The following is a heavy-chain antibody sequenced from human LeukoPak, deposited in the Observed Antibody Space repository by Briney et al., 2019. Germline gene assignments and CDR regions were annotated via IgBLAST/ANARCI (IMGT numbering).Heavy chain of an antibody. CDR2: IYSGNRT. D-gene: IGHD3-3*01. J-gene: IGHJ6*02. CDR3: AGLTSGNGLDV. Sequence: GGSLRLSCAASGFTVSNNYMTWVRQAPGKGLEWVSFIYSGNRTKYADSVKGRFIISSDNSKNTLLFKMNSLRAEETAVYYCAGLTSGNGLDVWGQGTTVTVS. V-gene: IGHV3-66*04. CDR1: GFTVSNNY.